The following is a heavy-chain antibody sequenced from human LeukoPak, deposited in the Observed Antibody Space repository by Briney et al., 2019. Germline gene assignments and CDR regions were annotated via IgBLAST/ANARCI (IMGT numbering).Heavy chain of an antibody. CDR2: IYTSGST. CDR1: GGSISSYY. Sequence: SETLSLTCTVSGGSISSYYWSWIRQPAGKGLEWIGRIYTSGSTNYSPSLKSRVTMSVDTSKNQFSLKLSSVTAADTAVYYCARVDTMIVAFDIWGQGTMVTVSS. D-gene: IGHD3-22*01. J-gene: IGHJ3*02. V-gene: IGHV4-4*07. CDR3: ARVDTMIVAFDI.